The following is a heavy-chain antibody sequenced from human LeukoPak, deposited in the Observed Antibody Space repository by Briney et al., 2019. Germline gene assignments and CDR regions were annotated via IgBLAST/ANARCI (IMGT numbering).Heavy chain of an antibody. CDR1: GFTFSSYA. CDR3: ARDLSPVVRASPMGY. D-gene: IGHD3-10*01. CDR2: ISYDGSNK. V-gene: IGHV3-30-3*01. J-gene: IGHJ4*02. Sequence: QPGRSLRLSCAASGFTFSSYAMHWVRQAPGKGLEWVAGISYDGSNKYYADSVKGRFTISRDNSKNTLYLQMNSLRAEDAAVYYCARDLSPVVRASPMGYWGQGTPVTVSS.